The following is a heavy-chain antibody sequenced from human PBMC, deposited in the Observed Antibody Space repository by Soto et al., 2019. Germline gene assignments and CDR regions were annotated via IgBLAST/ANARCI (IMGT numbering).Heavy chain of an antibody. D-gene: IGHD2-15*01. CDR1: GGSISSYY. J-gene: IGHJ4*02. V-gene: IGHV4-59*12. Sequence: SETLSLTCTVSGGSISSYYWSWIRQPPGKGLEWIGYINHSGSTNYNPSLKSRVTISVDTSKNQFSLKLSSVTAADTAVYYCARDVAATGYFDYWGQGTLVTVSS. CDR3: ARDVAATGYFDY. CDR2: INHSGST.